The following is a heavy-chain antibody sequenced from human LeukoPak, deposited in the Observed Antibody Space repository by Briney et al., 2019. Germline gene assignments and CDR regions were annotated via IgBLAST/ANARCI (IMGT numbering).Heavy chain of an antibody. CDR1: GYTFTGYY. CDR2: INPNSGGT. V-gene: IGHV1-2*02. J-gene: IGHJ5*02. Sequence: GASVKVSCKASGYTFTGYYMHWVRQAPGQGLEWMGWINPNSGGTNYAQKFQGRVTMTRDTSISTAYMELSRLRSDDTAVYYCARSKEDCCGSFDPWGQGTLVTVSS. D-gene: IGHD2-15*01. CDR3: ARSKEDCCGSFDP.